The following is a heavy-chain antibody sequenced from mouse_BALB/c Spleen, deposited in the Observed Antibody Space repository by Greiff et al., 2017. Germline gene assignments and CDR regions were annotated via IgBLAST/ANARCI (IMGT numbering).Heavy chain of an antibody. CDR1: GYSITSDYA. CDR3: ARDRWYFDG. J-gene: IGHJ1*01. Sequence: EVQLQESGPGLVKPSQSLSLTCTVTGYSITSDYAWNWIRQFPGNKLEWMGYISYSGSTSYNPSLKSRISITRDTSKNQFFLQLNSVTTEDTATYYCARDRWYFDGWGAGTTVTVSS. V-gene: IGHV3-2*02. CDR2: ISYSGST.